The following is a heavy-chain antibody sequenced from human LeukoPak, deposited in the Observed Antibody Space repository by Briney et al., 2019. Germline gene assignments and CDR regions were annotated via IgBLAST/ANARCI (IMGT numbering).Heavy chain of an antibody. CDR1: GFTFSSYW. J-gene: IGHJ4*02. CDR3: ARGPPDYYDSSGYYLNY. Sequence: GGSLRLSCAASGFTFSSYWMHWVRQAPGKGLVWVSRVNSDGSNTVYADSVKGRFTISRDNAKNTLYLQMNSLRAEDTAVYYCARGPPDYYDSSGYYLNYWGQGTLVTVSS. V-gene: IGHV3-74*01. CDR2: VNSDGSNT. D-gene: IGHD3-22*01.